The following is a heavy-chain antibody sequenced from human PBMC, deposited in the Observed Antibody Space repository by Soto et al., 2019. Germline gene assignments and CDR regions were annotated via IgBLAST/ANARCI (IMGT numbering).Heavy chain of an antibody. CDR1: GFSLSTSGVG. D-gene: IGHD2-8*01. CDR2: IYWSEDK. Sequence: KESGPTLVKPTQTLTLTCTFSGFSLSTSGVGVGWIRQPPGKALAWLALIYWSEDKPYSPSLKSRLPITKDTSRNQVVLTMTNMYPVDTATYYGAHTEGDCTNGVCYTTCFDPWGQGTLVTVSS. J-gene: IGHJ5*02. CDR3: AHTEGDCTNGVCYTTCFDP. V-gene: IGHV2-5*01.